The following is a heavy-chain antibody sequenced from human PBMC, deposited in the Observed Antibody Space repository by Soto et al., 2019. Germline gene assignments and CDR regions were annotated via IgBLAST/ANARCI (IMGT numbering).Heavy chain of an antibody. J-gene: IGHJ4*02. CDR2: ISYDGSNK. V-gene: IGHV3-30-3*01. CDR1: GFTFSSYA. D-gene: IGHD5-18*01. Sequence: SLRLSCAASGFTFSSYAMHWVRQAPGKGLEWVAVISYDGSNKYYADSVKGRFTISRDNSKNTLYLQMNSLRAEDTAVYYCARDYRVSWIQLWSSSHFDYWGQGTLVTVS. CDR3: ARDYRVSWIQLWSSSHFDY.